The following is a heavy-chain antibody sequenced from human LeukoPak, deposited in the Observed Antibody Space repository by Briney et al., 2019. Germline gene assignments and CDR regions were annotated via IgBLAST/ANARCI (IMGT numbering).Heavy chain of an antibody. D-gene: IGHD3-22*01. CDR2: IYCSGST. J-gene: IGHJ4*02. Sequence: SETLSLTCTVSGGSISSYYWSWIRQPPGKGLEWIGYIYCSGSTNYNPSLKSRVTISVDTSKNQFSLKLSSVTAADTAVYYCARGIFSVITRIDYWGQGTLVTVSS. CDR3: ARGIFSVITRIDY. V-gene: IGHV4-59*01. CDR1: GGSISSYY.